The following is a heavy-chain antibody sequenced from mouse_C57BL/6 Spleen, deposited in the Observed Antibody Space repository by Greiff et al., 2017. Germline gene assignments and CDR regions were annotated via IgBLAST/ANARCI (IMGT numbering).Heavy chain of an antibody. Sequence: QVQLQQPGAELVRPGTSVKLSCKASGYTFTSYWMHWVKQRPGQGLEWIGVIDPSDSYTTYNQQFKGKATLTVDTSSSTAYMQLSSLTSEDSAVYYCARRGPYYGSSYEAMDYWGQGTSVTVSS. CDR2: IDPSDSYT. J-gene: IGHJ4*01. CDR1: GYTFTSYW. V-gene: IGHV1-59*01. CDR3: ARRGPYYGSSYEAMDY. D-gene: IGHD1-1*01.